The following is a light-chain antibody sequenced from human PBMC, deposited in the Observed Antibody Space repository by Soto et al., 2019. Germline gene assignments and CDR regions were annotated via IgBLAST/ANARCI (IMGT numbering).Light chain of an antibody. Sequence: DVQMTQSPSSVSASVGDRVTISCRASHDVRSWLAWYQQKPGKAPNLLIYGASTLQSGVPSRFSRSGSGTDFTLTISSLQTEDFATYYCQQANGDPWTFGQGTKVEIK. CDR2: GAS. J-gene: IGKJ1*01. V-gene: IGKV1-12*02. CDR1: HDVRSW. CDR3: QQANGDPWT.